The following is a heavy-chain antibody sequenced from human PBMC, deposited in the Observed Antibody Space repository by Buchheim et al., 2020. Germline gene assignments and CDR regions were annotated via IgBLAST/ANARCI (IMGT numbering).Heavy chain of an antibody. V-gene: IGHV3-30*18. Sequence: QVQLVESGGGVVQPGKSLRLSCAASGFTFMSYGMHWVRQAPGKGLEWVAVISYDGSEKYYADSVRGRFTISRDNSKNTLYLQMNSLGAEDTAVYYCAKVRGVGADLYYYGMDVWGQGTT. CDR2: ISYDGSEK. CDR1: GFTFMSYG. D-gene: IGHD1-26*01. CDR3: AKVRGVGADLYYYGMDV. J-gene: IGHJ6*02.